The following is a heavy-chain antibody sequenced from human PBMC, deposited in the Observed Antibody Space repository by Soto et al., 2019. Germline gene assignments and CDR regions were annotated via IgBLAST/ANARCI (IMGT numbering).Heavy chain of an antibody. Sequence: GSLRLSFAASGFTFSSYAMSWVRQAPGKGLEWVSAISGSGGSTYYAESVKGRFTISRDNSKNTLYLQMNSLRAEDTAVYYCTKCFFFCIFDYWGQRTLVTVSS. CDR2: ISGSGGST. V-gene: IGHV3-23*01. J-gene: IGHJ4*02. D-gene: IGHD3-3*01. CDR3: TKCFFFCIFDY. CDR1: GFTFSSYA.